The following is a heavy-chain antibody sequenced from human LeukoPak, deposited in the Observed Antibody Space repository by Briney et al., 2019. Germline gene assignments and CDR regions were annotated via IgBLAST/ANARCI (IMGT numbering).Heavy chain of an antibody. V-gene: IGHV1-46*01. CDR2: INPSGGST. CDR3: ARDLYHRYYHNSGHAFDY. D-gene: IGHD3-22*01. Sequence: ASVKVSCKASGYIFTSYNMHWVRQAPGQGLEWMGIINPSGGSTNYAQKFQGRVTMTRDTSTSTVSMEQSTLRSEDTAVYYCARDLYHRYYHNSGHAFDYWGQGTLVTVSS. J-gene: IGHJ4*02. CDR1: GYIFTSYN.